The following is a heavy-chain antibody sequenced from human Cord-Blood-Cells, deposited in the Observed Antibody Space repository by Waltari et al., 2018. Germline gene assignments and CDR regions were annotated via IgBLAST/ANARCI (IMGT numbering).Heavy chain of an antibody. J-gene: IGHJ6*03. Sequence: VSGGSISSSSYYWGWIRQPPGKGLEWIGSIYYSGSTYYHPSLKSRVTISVDTSKNQFSLKLSSVTAADTAVYYCASGSGSYFYYYYYMDVWGKGTTVTVSS. V-gene: IGHV4-39*07. CDR1: GGSISSSSYY. CDR3: ASGSGSYFYYYYYMDV. CDR2: IYYSGST. D-gene: IGHD3-10*01.